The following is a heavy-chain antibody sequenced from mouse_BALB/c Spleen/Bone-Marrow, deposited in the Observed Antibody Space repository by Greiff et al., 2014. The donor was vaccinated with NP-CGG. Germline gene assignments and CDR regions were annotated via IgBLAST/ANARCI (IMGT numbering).Heavy chain of an antibody. D-gene: IGHD1-1*01. J-gene: IGHJ2*01. CDR3: ARGYYGSSYYFDY. V-gene: IGHV1-77*01. CDR1: GYTFTDYV. CDR2: IYPGSGST. Sequence: QVQLKDSGPELVKPGASVKMSCKASGYTFTDYVISWAKQRTGQGLEWIGEIYPGSGSTYYNEKFKGKATLTADKSSNTAYMQLSSLTSEDSAVYFCARGYYGSSYYFDYWGQGTTLTVSS.